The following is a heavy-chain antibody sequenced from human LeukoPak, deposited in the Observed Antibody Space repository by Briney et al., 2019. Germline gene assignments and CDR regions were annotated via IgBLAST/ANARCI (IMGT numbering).Heavy chain of an antibody. V-gene: IGHV1-8*02. J-gene: IGHJ4*02. CDR2: MDPKSEDT. CDR3: ATSEWAGFDS. CDR1: GYTFTSYD. D-gene: IGHD1-26*01. Sequence: GASVKVSCKASGYTFTSYDINWVRQAAGQGLEWMGWMDPKSEDTGYAQKFRGRVSMSTNTSISTAYMELSSLRLEDTAVYFCATSEWAGFDSWGQGTLVTVSS.